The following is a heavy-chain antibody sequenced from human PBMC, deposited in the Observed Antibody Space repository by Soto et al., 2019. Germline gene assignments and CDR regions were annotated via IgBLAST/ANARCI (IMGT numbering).Heavy chain of an antibody. CDR3: ARLRIATNNYKWFDP. J-gene: IGHJ5*02. Sequence: SETPSLTCSVSGAALNSGNYYWSWIRQVPGKGLEWIGHIYVTGAVDYNPSLRDRITISQDTSERQFSLNLRLVTAADTAVYYCARLRIATNNYKWFDPWGQGTLVTVSS. V-gene: IGHV4-31*03. CDR1: GAALNSGNYY. D-gene: IGHD2-21*01. CDR2: IYVTGAV.